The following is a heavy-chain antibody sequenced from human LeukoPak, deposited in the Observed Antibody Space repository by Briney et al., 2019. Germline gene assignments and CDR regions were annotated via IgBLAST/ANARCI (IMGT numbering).Heavy chain of an antibody. Sequence: KPSETLSLTCAVYGGSFSGYYWSWIRQPPGKGLEWIGEINHSGSTNYNPSLKSRVTISVDTSKNQFSLKLSSVTAADTAVYYCAGGRYYYGSGSPLPDYWGQGTLVTVSS. D-gene: IGHD3-10*01. V-gene: IGHV4-34*01. CDR1: GGSFSGYY. J-gene: IGHJ4*02. CDR2: INHSGST. CDR3: AGGRYYYGSGSPLPDY.